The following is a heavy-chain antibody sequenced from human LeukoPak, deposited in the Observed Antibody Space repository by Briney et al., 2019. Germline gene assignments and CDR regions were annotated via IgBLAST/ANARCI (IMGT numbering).Heavy chain of an antibody. Sequence: SGGSLRLSCAASGFTFSDYYMSWIRQAPGKGLEWVSYISSSGSTIYYADSVKGRFTISRDNAKNSLYLHMNSLRAEDTAVYYCARAYSYGYLPFDYWGQGTLVTVSS. J-gene: IGHJ4*02. CDR2: ISSSGSTI. D-gene: IGHD5-18*01. V-gene: IGHV3-11*01. CDR1: GFTFSDYY. CDR3: ARAYSYGYLPFDY.